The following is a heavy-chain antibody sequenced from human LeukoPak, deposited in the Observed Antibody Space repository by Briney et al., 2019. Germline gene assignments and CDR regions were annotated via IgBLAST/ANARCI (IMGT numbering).Heavy chain of an antibody. Sequence: GGSLRLSCAASGFIFSSYSMNWVRQAPGKGLEWLSYISSSSSTIYYADSVKGRFTISRDNAKNSLYLQMNSLRAEDTAVYYCARGNYDFWSGYDDAFDIWGQGTMVTVSS. V-gene: IGHV3-48*01. CDR3: ARGNYDFWSGYDDAFDI. CDR2: ISSSSSTI. CDR1: GFIFSSYS. J-gene: IGHJ3*02. D-gene: IGHD3-3*01.